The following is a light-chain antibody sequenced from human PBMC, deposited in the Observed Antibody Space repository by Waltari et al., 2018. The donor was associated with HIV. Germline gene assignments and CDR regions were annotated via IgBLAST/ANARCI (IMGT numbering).Light chain of an antibody. Sequence: QSALTQPASVSGSPGQSTTISCSGTTSDVGTYDFDSWYQQHPGKAPKLIILEVSERPSGVSDRFSGSKSGNTASLTISGLQADDEADYYCCSFAASSTLLFGGGTRLTVL. J-gene: IGLJ2*01. V-gene: IGLV2-23*02. CDR2: EVS. CDR1: TSDVGTYDF. CDR3: CSFAASSTLL.